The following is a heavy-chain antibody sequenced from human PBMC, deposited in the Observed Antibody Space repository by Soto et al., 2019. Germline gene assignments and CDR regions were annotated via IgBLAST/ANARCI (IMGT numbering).Heavy chain of an antibody. CDR1: GGTFSSYA. Sequence: QVQLVQSGAEVKKPGSSVKVSCKASGGTFSSYAISWVRQAPGQGLEWMGGIIPIFGTANYAQKFQGRVTITADESTSTAYMELSSLRSDDTAVYYCARDWSYVWGSYRSGAWFDPWGQGTLVTVSS. J-gene: IGHJ5*02. CDR3: ARDWSYVWGSYRSGAWFDP. V-gene: IGHV1-69*12. D-gene: IGHD3-16*02. CDR2: IIPIFGTA.